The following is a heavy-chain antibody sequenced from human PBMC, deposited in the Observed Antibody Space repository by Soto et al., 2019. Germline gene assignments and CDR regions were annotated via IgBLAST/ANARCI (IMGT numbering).Heavy chain of an antibody. Sequence: GGSLRLSCAASGFTFSSYAMSWVRQAPGKGLEWVSAISGSGGSTYYADSVKGRFPISRDNSKNTLYLQMNSLRAEDTAVYYCAKEVGGGYCSGGSCQWYYFDYWGQGTLVTVSS. D-gene: IGHD2-15*01. CDR2: ISGSGGST. CDR1: GFTFSSYA. J-gene: IGHJ4*02. V-gene: IGHV3-23*01. CDR3: AKEVGGGYCSGGSCQWYYFDY.